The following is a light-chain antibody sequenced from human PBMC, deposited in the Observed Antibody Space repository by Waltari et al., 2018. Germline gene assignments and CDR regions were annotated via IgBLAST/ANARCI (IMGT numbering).Light chain of an antibody. Sequence: QSVLTQPPSVSAAPGQKVTISCSGSSSNFGNNSLAWYQHVPGTAPKLLLYAKNNPPSATPDRISGPKSGTSATLGSTGLQTGDEADYYCGTWDSGPSGGVFGGGTKLTVL. CDR2: AKN. J-gene: IGLJ2*01. CDR1: SSNFGNNS. V-gene: IGLV1-51*01. CDR3: GTWDSGPSGGV.